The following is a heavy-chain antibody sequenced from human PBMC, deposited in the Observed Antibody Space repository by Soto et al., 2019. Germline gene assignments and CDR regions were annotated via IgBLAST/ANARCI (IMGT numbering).Heavy chain of an antibody. CDR3: TRRRDWTAMDPLDY. CDR1: GFTLSDSA. D-gene: IGHD5-18*01. CDR2: IRSKVNTYAT. V-gene: IGHV3-73*02. J-gene: IGHJ4*02. Sequence: EVQLVESGGGLVQPGGSLKLSCAASGFTLSDSAMHWVRQASGKGLEWVGRIRSKVNTYATAYAASVKGRFTISRDDSVNTTYLQMNSLKDEDTAVYYCTRRRDWTAMDPLDYWGQGTLVTVSS.